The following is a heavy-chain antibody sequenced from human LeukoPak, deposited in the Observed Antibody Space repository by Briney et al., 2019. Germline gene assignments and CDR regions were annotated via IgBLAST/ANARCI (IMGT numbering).Heavy chain of an antibody. J-gene: IGHJ4*02. CDR2: IIPIFGTA. CDR3: ARDRFGVRSGSYDY. D-gene: IGHD1-26*01. Sequence: SVKVSCKASGGTFSSYAISWVRQAPGQGLEWMGGIIPIFGTANYAQKFQGRVTITADKSTSTAYMELSSLRSEDTAVYYCARDRFGVRSGSYDYWGQGTLVTVSS. V-gene: IGHV1-69*06. CDR1: GGTFSSYA.